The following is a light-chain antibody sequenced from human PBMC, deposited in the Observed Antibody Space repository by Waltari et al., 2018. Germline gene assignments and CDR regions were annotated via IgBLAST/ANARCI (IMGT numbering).Light chain of an antibody. CDR2: GRA. Sequence: SSELTQDPAVSVALGQTVRITCQGENLRSYYATWYQQKPGQAPVLVIYGRANRPSGIPDRFPGSRSGNTASLTISGAQAEDEADYYCSSRDTNDNPYVFATGTKVTVL. J-gene: IGLJ1*01. V-gene: IGLV3-19*01. CDR3: SSRDTNDNPYV. CDR1: NLRSYY.